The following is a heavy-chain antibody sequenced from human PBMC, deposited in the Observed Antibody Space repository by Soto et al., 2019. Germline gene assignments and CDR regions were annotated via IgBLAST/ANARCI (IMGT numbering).Heavy chain of an antibody. Sequence: LRLSCAASGFTFSSYSMNWVRQAPGKGLEWVSSISSSSSYIYYADSVKGRFTISRDNAKNSLYLQMNSLRAEDTAVYYCARDPLPRTTGTSRYWFDPWGQGTLVTVSS. CDR2: ISSSSSYI. CDR3: ARDPLPRTTGTSRYWFDP. D-gene: IGHD1-1*01. J-gene: IGHJ5*02. CDR1: GFTFSSYS. V-gene: IGHV3-21*01.